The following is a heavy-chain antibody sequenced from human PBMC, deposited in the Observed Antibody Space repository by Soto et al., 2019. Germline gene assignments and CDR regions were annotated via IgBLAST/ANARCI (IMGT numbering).Heavy chain of an antibody. J-gene: IGHJ4*01. CDR3: ARQENFASYHFAVTGI. CDR2: INHSGST. CDR1: GGSFSGYY. Sequence: SETLSLTCAVYGGSFSGYYWSWIRQPPGKGLEWIGEINHSGSTNYNPPLKSRVTISVDTSKTQFSLKLNSVTAADTAVYYCARQENFASYHFAVTGIWGHGTLVTVSS. V-gene: IGHV4-34*01. D-gene: IGHD2-21*02.